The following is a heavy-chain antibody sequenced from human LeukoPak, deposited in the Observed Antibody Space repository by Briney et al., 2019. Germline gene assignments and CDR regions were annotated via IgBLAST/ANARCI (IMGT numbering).Heavy chain of an antibody. J-gene: IGHJ5*02. Sequence: GGSLRLSCAASGFTFSSYSLNWVRQAPGEGLEWLSYISSSSTSIYYADSVKGRFTISRDNAKNSLFLQMNSLRAEDTAVYYCVRGWAGWFDPWGQGTLVTVSS. V-gene: IGHV3-48*01. CDR3: VRGWAGWFDP. CDR2: ISSSSTSI. CDR1: GFTFSSYS. D-gene: IGHD3-10*01.